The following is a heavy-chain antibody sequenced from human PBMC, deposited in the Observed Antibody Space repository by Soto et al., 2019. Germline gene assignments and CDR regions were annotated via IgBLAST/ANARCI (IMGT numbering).Heavy chain of an antibody. Sequence: QVQLVQSGAEVKKPGASVKVSCKASGYTFTTYYMHWVRQAPGQGLEWMGIINPSGGNTTYAQKFQGRVNMTRDTPTSKVYMELSSLRSEDTAVYYCAREVERGSSYGYLEYWGQGTLVTFSS. CDR3: AREVERGSSYGYLEY. V-gene: IGHV1-46*01. D-gene: IGHD5-18*01. CDR2: INPSGGNT. J-gene: IGHJ4*02. CDR1: GYTFTTYY.